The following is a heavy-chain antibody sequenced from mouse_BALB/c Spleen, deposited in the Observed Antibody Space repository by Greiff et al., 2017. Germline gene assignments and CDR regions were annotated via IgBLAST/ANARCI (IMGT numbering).Heavy chain of an antibody. V-gene: IGHV14-3*02. Sequence: EVQLQQSGAELVKPGASVKLSCTASGFNIKDTYMHWVKQRPEQGLEWIGRIDPANGNTKYDPKFQGKATITADTSSNTAYLQLSSLTSEDTAVYYGARGRGNYEDAMDYWGQGTSVTVSS. J-gene: IGHJ4*01. CDR1: GFNIKDTY. CDR3: ARGRGNYEDAMDY. D-gene: IGHD2-1*01. CDR2: IDPANGNT.